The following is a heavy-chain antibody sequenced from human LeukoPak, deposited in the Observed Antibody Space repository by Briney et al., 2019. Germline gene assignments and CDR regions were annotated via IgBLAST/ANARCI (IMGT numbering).Heavy chain of an antibody. V-gene: IGHV4-34*01. J-gene: IGHJ5*02. D-gene: IGHD2-2*01. Sequence: SETLSLTCAVYGGSFSGYYWSWIRQPPGKGLEWIGEISHSGSTNYNPSLKSRVTISVDTSKNQFSLKLSSVTAADTAVYYCARGGYCSSTSCYRYWFDPWGQGTLVTVSS. CDR1: GGSFSGYY. CDR2: ISHSGST. CDR3: ARGGYCSSTSCYRYWFDP.